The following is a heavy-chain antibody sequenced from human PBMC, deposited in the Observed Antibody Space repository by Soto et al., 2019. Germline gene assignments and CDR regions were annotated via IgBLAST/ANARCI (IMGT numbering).Heavy chain of an antibody. V-gene: IGHV3-23*01. D-gene: IGHD2-2*01. Sequence: EVQLLESGGGLVQPGGSLRLSCAGSGFTSSIYAMSWVRQAPGKGLEWVSGISGSGGSTYYADSVQGRFTISRDNSKNTLYLQMNSLRAEDTAAYYCAKASALAVPAAHFDHWGQGTLVTVSS. CDR1: GFTSSIYA. CDR2: ISGSGGST. CDR3: AKASALAVPAAHFDH. J-gene: IGHJ4*02.